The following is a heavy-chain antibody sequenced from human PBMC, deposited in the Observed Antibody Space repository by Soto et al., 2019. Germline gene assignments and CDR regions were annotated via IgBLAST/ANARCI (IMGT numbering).Heavy chain of an antibody. CDR1: GFTFTSSA. Sequence: SVKLSCKASGFTFTSSAVQWVRQARGQRLEWIGWIVVGSGNTNYAQKFQERVTITRDMSTSTAYMELSSLRSEDTAVYYCAAGSNYFPFDYWGQGTLVTVSS. D-gene: IGHD1-7*01. CDR3: AAGSNYFPFDY. CDR2: IVVGSGNT. J-gene: IGHJ4*02. V-gene: IGHV1-58*01.